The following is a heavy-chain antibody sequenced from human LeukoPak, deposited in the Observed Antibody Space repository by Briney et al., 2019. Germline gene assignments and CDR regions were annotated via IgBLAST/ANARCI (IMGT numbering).Heavy chain of an antibody. CDR2: IYYSGST. CDR1: GGSISSYY. CDR3: GRTEYYFDY. V-gene: IGHV4-59*01. D-gene: IGHD3-10*01. Sequence: PSETLSLTCTVSGGSISSYYWSWIRPPPGKGLEWIGYIYYSGSTNYNPSLKSRVTMSADTSKNQFSLKLSSVTAADTAVYYCGRTEYYFDYWGQGTLVTVSS. J-gene: IGHJ4*02.